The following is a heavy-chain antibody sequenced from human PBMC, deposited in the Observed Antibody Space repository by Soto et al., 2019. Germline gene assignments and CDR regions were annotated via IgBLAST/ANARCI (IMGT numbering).Heavy chain of an antibody. J-gene: IGHJ4*02. V-gene: IGHV3-74*01. CDR2: INNDGSDT. CDR3: ASRFEF. Sequence: EVHLVESGGGLVQPGGSLRLSCAASGFTFRYYWLHWVRQVPGRGPVWVSGINNDGSDTFYADFVEGRFTISRDNAKNTVYRQMDSLRAEDTAVYYCASRFEFWGQGTRVTVPS. CDR1: GFTFRYYW.